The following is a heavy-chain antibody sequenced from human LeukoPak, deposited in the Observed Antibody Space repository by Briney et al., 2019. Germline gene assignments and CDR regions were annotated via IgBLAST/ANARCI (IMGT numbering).Heavy chain of an antibody. J-gene: IGHJ4*02. CDR2: IKKDGSEK. D-gene: IGHD5-18*01. V-gene: IGHV3-7*01. Sequence: GRSLRLSCAASGFTFSSYAMSWVRQAPGKGLEWVANIKKDGSEKYYVDSVKGRFTISRDNAKTSLYLQMNSLRAEDTAVYYCARDLSGVTGYTYGRGIDYWGQGTLVTVSS. CDR3: ARDLSGVTGYTYGRGIDY. CDR1: GFTFSSYA.